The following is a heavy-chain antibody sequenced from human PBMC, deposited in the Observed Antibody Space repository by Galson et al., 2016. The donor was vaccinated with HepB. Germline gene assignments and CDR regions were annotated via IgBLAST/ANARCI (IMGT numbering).Heavy chain of an antibody. CDR1: GFSVSSNY. V-gene: IGHV4-4*02. CDR3: ARNSGGSYLGWFDP. J-gene: IGHJ5*02. CDR2: IYHSGTT. Sequence: SLRLSCAASGFSVSSNYIIWVRQPPGKGLEWIGEIYHSGTTHYNPSLESRVTISVDKSKNQFSLKLNSVTAADTAVYYCARNSGGSYLGWFDPWGQGTLVTVSS. D-gene: IGHD1-26*01.